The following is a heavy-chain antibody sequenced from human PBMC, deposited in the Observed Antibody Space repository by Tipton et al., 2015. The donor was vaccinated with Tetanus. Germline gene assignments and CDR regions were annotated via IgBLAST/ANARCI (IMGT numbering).Heavy chain of an antibody. D-gene: IGHD5-18*01. CDR1: GASINAGGYL. Sequence: LRLSCNVSGASINAGGYLWTWVRQQPGKGLEWIGNIYYDTERTSHLPSLVGRVRISVDTSKNHFSLRVTSVTAADAAVYFCARGLPRAPFCFDYWGQGKLVIVSS. CDR3: ARGLPRAPFCFDY. V-gene: IGHV4-31*03. CDR2: IYYDTERT. J-gene: IGHJ4*02.